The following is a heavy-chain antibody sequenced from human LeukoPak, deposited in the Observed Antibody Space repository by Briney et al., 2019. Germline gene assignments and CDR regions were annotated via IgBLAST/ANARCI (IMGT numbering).Heavy chain of an antibody. CDR1: GFSFSTYW. J-gene: IGHJ4*02. CDR3: ARGYCSSTSCYSAD. Sequence: GGSLRLSCAASGFSFSTYWMHWVRQAPGKGLVWVSRINSDGSSTSYADSVKGRFTISRDNARNTLYLQMNSLRAEDTAVYYCARGYCSSTSCYSADWGQGTLVTVSS. CDR2: INSDGSST. V-gene: IGHV3-74*01. D-gene: IGHD2-2*01.